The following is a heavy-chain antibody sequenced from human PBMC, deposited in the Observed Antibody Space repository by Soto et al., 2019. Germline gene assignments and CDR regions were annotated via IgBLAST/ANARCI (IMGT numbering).Heavy chain of an antibody. CDR3: ARGESRYYYDSSGYYCGFDY. V-gene: IGHV1-46*01. Sequence: QVQLVQSGAEVKKPGASVKVSCKASGYTFTSYYMHWVRQAPGQGLEWMGIINPRGGSTSCSQKFQGRVPMPRDTSTSTVYMELSSLRSEDTAVYYCARGESRYYYDSSGYYCGFDYWGQGTLVTVSS. J-gene: IGHJ4*02. CDR1: GYTFTSYY. D-gene: IGHD3-22*01. CDR2: INPRGGST.